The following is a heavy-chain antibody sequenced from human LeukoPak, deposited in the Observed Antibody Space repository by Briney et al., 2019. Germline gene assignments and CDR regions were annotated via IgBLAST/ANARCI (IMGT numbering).Heavy chain of an antibody. Sequence: PSETLSLTCTVSGGSISSYYWSWIRQPPGKGLEWIGYIYYSGSTNYNPSLKSRVTISVDTSKNQFSLKLSSVTAADTAVYYCARFNWNLSYFDYWGQGTLVTVSS. CDR3: ARFNWNLSYFDY. D-gene: IGHD1-20*01. J-gene: IGHJ4*02. CDR2: IYYSGST. V-gene: IGHV4-59*01. CDR1: GGSISSYY.